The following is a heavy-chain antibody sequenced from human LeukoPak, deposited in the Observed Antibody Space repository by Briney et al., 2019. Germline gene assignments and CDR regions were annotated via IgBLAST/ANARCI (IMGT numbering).Heavy chain of an antibody. CDR2: ISSSGSTI. J-gene: IGHJ3*02. CDR3: AIPGVAAAGTPLGAFDI. V-gene: IGHV3-11*01. CDR1: GFTFSDYY. Sequence: GGSLRLSCAAPGFTFSDYYMSWIRQAPGKWLEWVSYISSSGSTIYYADSVKGRFTISRDNAKNSLYLQMNSLRAEDTAVYYCAIPGVAAAGTPLGAFDIWGQGTMVTVSS. D-gene: IGHD6-13*01.